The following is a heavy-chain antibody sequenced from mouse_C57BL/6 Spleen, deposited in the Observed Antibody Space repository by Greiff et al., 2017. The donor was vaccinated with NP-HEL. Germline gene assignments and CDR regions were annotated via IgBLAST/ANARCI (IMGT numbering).Heavy chain of an antibody. V-gene: IGHV1-22*01. CDR1: GYTFTDYN. CDR3: ARYGAGNFVYFDY. D-gene: IGHD2-1*01. Sequence: EVQLQQSGPELVKPGASVKMSCKASGYTFTDYNMHWVKQSHGKSLEWIGYINPNNGGTSYNQKFKGKATLTVNKSSSTAYMELRSLTSEDSAVYYCARYGAGNFVYFDYWGQGTTLTVSS. J-gene: IGHJ2*01. CDR2: INPNNGGT.